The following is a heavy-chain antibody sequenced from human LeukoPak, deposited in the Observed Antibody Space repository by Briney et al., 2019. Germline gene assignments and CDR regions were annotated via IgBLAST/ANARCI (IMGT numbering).Heavy chain of an antibody. D-gene: IGHD3-3*01. J-gene: IGHJ1*01. Sequence: GGSLRLSCASSGFTFRDAWMTWVRQAPGRGLEWVGRIRSKTDGGTTDYAVSVQGRFTISRDDSKNTLYLQMSSLKTEDTAVYYCAKHIYGVVSIQQWGQGTLVTVSS. CDR3: AKHIYGVVSIQQ. CDR1: GFTFRDAW. V-gene: IGHV3-15*01. CDR2: IRSKTDGGTT.